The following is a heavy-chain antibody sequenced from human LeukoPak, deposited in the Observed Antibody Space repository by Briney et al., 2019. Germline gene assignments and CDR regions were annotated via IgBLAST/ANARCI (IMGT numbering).Heavy chain of an antibody. CDR2: INSDGSST. CDR3: VRGYSGSYRADY. J-gene: IGHJ4*02. V-gene: IGHV3-74*01. Sequence: GGSLRLSCAASGFTFSNYWMHWVRQAPGKGLVWVSRINSDGSSTTYTDSVKGRFTISRDNAETTLSLQVNSLRAEDTAVYYCVRGYSGSYRADYWGQGTLVTVSS. CDR1: GFTFSNYW. D-gene: IGHD1-26*01.